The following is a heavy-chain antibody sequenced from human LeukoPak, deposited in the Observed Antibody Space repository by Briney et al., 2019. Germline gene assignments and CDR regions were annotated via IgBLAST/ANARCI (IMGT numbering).Heavy chain of an antibody. D-gene: IGHD1-26*01. V-gene: IGHV3-66*01. CDR3: ARGRPVGASTVEDY. J-gene: IGHJ4*02. Sequence: GGSLRLSCAATGFTVSNNYMSWVRQAPGQGLEWVSVIYSGGGTYYADSVKGRFTISRDNSKNTLYLQMNNLRAEDTAVYYCARGRPVGASTVEDYWGQGTLVTVSS. CDR1: GFTVSNNY. CDR2: IYSGGGT.